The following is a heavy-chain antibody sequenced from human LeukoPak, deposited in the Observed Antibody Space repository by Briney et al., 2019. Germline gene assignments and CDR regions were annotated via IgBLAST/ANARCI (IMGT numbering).Heavy chain of an antibody. CDR3: ARSIHLFGSGSLLYTDY. CDR1: GYTFTDYY. CDR2: INPNSGGT. V-gene: IGHV1-2*02. D-gene: IGHD3-10*01. Sequence: GASVKVSCKASGYTFTDYYIHWVRQAPGQGLEWMGWINPNSGGTDYAQKFQGRVTMTRDTSINTAYMELKRLRSDDTAVYYCARSIHLFGSGSLLYTDYWGQGTLVTVSS. J-gene: IGHJ4*02.